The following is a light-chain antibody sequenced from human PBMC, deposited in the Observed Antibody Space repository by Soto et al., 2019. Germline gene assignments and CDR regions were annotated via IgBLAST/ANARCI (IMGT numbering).Light chain of an antibody. CDR1: QSVSSSY. CDR2: GAS. CDR3: QQFGGSLRT. V-gene: IGKV3-20*01. J-gene: IGKJ1*01. Sequence: EVGLKQSPGTLSLSKGERAILSGRASQSVSSSYLAWYQQKPGQAPRLLIYGASFRATGIPDRFTGSGSGTDFTLTITRLEPEDFAVYYCQQFGGSLRTFGQGAKVDI.